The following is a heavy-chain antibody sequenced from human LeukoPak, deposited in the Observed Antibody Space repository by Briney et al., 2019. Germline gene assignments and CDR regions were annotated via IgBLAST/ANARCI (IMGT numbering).Heavy chain of an antibody. J-gene: IGHJ4*02. V-gene: IGHV4-39*01. CDR3: ARHEGYSYGYFDY. CDR2: IYCSGST. CDR1: GGSISSSSYY. Sequence: SETLSLTCTASGGSISSSSYYWGWIRQPPGKGLEWIGSIYCSGSTYYNPSLKSRVTISVDTSKNQFSLKLSSVTAADTAVYYCARHEGYSYGYFDYWGQGTLVTVSS. D-gene: IGHD5-18*01.